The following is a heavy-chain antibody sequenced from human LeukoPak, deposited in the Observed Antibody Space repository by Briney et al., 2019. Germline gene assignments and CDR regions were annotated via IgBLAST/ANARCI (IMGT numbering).Heavy chain of an antibody. Sequence: GGSLRLSCAASGFTFSSYAMHWVRQAPGKGLEWVAVILYDGSNKYYADSVKGRFTISRDNSKNTLYLQMNSLRAEDTAVYYCARDHIVVVPAATRWFDPWGQGTLVTVSS. CDR2: ILYDGSNK. CDR1: GFTFSSYA. D-gene: IGHD2-2*01. CDR3: ARDHIVVVPAATRWFDP. V-gene: IGHV3-30-3*01. J-gene: IGHJ5*02.